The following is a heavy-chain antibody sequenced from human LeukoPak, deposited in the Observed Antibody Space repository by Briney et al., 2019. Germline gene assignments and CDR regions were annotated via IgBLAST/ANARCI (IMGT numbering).Heavy chain of an antibody. CDR1: GYTFSDYY. J-gene: IGHJ4*02. D-gene: IGHD6-13*01. Sequence: GASVKVSCKASGYTFSDYYIHWVRQAPGQGLEWMGWINPNSGGTNYAQKFQGRVTMTSDTSISTAYMELSRLRSDDTAVYYCARDSSSWYYFDYWGQGTLVTVSS. CDR3: ARDSSSWYYFDY. V-gene: IGHV1-2*02. CDR2: INPNSGGT.